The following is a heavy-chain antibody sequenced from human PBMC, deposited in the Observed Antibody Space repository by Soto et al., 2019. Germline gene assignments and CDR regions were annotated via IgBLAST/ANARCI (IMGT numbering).Heavy chain of an antibody. CDR1: GYSFTSYW. J-gene: IGHJ6*02. V-gene: IGHV5-51*01. Sequence: GESLKISCKGSGYSFTSYWIAWVRQMPGKGLEWMGIIYPGDSDTRYNPSFQGQVIISVDKSMNTAYLQWSSLKASDTAMYYCAGQDGMDVWGQGTTVTVSS. CDR3: AGQDGMDV. CDR2: IYPGDSDT.